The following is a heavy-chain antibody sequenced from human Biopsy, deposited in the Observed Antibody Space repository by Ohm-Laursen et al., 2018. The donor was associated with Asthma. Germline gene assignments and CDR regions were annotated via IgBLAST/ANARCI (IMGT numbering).Heavy chain of an antibody. V-gene: IGHV3-30*03. D-gene: IGHD6-19*01. J-gene: IGHJ4*02. Sequence: SLRLSCAASGFTFSSYGMHWVRQAPGKGLEWVAVISYDGSNKYYADSVKGRFTISRDNSKNTLYLQMNSLRAEDTAVYYCARESSVAGSSDFDYWGQGTLVIVSS. CDR3: ARESSVAGSSDFDY. CDR1: GFTFSSYG. CDR2: ISYDGSNK.